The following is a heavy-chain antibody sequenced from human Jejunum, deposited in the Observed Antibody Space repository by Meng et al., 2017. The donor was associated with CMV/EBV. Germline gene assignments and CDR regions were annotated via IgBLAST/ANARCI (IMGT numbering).Heavy chain of an antibody. Sequence: QVQLVQSGAEVKKPGASVKVACKSSGYTFTSYDIKWVRQATGQGLEWKGWMHPNSGNTGYAHKFQGRVTMTRNTSITTAYMELSSLRSEDTAVYYCAREGAVAGLDLDYWGQGTLVTVSS. CDR1: GYTFTSYD. J-gene: IGHJ4*02. V-gene: IGHV1-8*01. CDR2: MHPNSGNT. CDR3: AREGAVAGLDLDY. D-gene: IGHD6-19*01.